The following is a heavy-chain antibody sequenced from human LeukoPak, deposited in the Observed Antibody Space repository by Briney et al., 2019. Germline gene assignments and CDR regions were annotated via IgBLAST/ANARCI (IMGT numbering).Heavy chain of an antibody. CDR3: AREFHYDTSGYAFDS. J-gene: IGHJ4*02. D-gene: IGHD3-22*01. Sequence: ASVKVSCKASGYTFTTYAMNWVRQAPGEGLEWIGWINTNTGNPTYAQGFTGRFVFSLDTSVSTAYLQINSLKAEETAVYYCAREFHYDTSGYAFDSWGQGTLVTVSS. CDR2: INTNTGNP. V-gene: IGHV7-4-1*02. CDR1: GYTFTTYA.